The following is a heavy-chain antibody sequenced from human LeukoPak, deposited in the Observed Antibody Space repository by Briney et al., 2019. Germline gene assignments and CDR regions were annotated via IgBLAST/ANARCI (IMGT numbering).Heavy chain of an antibody. D-gene: IGHD5/OR15-5a*01. CDR3: AKGSKEVLFTRGHYMDV. Sequence: GGSLRLSRAASGYTFSIYAMHWVRQAPGRGLEEVAFIRYDGSNKYYADSVRGGYTISRDTSKNTLYLQKKTVRAQNTGVYYCAKGSKEVLFTRGHYMDVWGKGTTVTISS. V-gene: IGHV3-30*02. CDR2: IRYDGSNK. CDR1: GYTFSIYA. J-gene: IGHJ6*03.